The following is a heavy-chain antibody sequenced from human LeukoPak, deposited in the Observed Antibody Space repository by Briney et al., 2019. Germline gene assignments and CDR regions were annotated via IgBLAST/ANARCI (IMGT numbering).Heavy chain of an antibody. Sequence: ASVKVSCKASGYTFTSYYLHWVRQAPGQGLEWMGVINPSAGSTRYAQKFQGRVTMTRDTSTSTVYMDLSSLRSEDTAVYHCARDRSAAPADYWGQGTLVTVSS. CDR2: INPSAGST. CDR1: GYTFTSYY. D-gene: IGHD6-13*01. V-gene: IGHV1-46*01. J-gene: IGHJ4*02. CDR3: ARDRSAAPADY.